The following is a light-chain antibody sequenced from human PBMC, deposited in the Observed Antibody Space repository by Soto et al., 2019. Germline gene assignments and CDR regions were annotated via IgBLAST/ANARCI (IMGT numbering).Light chain of an antibody. J-gene: IGKJ5*01. Sequence: EIVMTQSPATLSVSPGERATLSCRASQSVSSNLAWYQHKPGQAPRLLIYGASTRATGIPARFSGSGSGTEFTLTIGSLQSEDFAVYYCQQYNNWPTFGQGTRLEIK. CDR2: GAS. CDR3: QQYNNWPT. V-gene: IGKV3-15*01. CDR1: QSVSSN.